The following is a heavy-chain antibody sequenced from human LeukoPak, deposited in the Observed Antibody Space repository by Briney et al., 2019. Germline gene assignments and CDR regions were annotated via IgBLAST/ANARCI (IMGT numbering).Heavy chain of an antibody. CDR1: GGSISSGGYY. CDR2: IYYSGST. CDR3: ARAFYYDYVWGSYRSSAPSFDY. D-gene: IGHD3-16*02. V-gene: IGHV4-31*03. J-gene: IGHJ4*02. Sequence: PSQTLSLTCTVSGGSISSGGYYWSWIRQHPGTGLEWIGYIYYSGSTYYNPSLKSRVTISVDTSKNQFSLKLSSVTAADTAVYYCARAFYYDYVWGSYRSSAPSFDYWGQGTLVTVSS.